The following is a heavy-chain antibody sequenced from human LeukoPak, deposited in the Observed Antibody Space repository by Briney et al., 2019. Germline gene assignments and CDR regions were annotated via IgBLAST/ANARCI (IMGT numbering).Heavy chain of an antibody. J-gene: IGHJ6*03. D-gene: IGHD2-2*01. CDR1: GFTFSSYA. Sequence: GGSLRLSCAASGFTFSSYAMSWVRQAPGKGLEWVAFIIYDGSNKYHAHSVKGRFTISRDKSKNTLYLQMNSLKTEDTVVYYCTTDQTGHSVDGDSVVVPAAPYYYYMDVWGKGTTVTVSS. CDR3: TTDQTGHSVDGDSVVVPAAPYYYYMDV. CDR2: IIYDGSNK. V-gene: IGHV3-30*02.